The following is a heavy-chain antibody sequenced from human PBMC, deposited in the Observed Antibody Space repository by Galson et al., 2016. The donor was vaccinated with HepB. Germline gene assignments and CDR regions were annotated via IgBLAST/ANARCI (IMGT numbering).Heavy chain of an antibody. D-gene: IGHD3-10*01. CDR1: GFTSAFTLTNYA. CDR3: ARGDYYGSGNYSNWFDP. CDR2: ISYNGNNQ. Sequence: SLRLSCAASGFTSAFTLTNYAMRWVRQAPGKGLEWVAVISYNGNNQYYADSVKGRFTISRDISTNILYLQMNSLRPEDTAVYYCARGDYYGSGNYSNWFDPWGQGTLVTVSS. V-gene: IGHV3-30-3*01. J-gene: IGHJ5*02.